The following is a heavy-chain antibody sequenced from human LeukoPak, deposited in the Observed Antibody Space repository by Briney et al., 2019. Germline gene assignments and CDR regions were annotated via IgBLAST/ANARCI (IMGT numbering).Heavy chain of an antibody. J-gene: IGHJ4*02. CDR1: GFTFSSYS. V-gene: IGHV3-21*01. CDR3: ARDFRWFGTFDY. D-gene: IGHD3-10*01. CDR2: ICISSSYI. Sequence: GGSLRLSCAASGFTFSSYSMNWVRQAPGKGLEWVSSICISSSYIYYADSVKGRFTISRENAKNSLYLQMNSLRAEDTAVYYCARDFRWFGTFDYWGQGTLVTVSS.